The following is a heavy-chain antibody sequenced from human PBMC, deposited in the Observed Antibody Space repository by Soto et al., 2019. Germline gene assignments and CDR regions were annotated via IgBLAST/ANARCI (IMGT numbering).Heavy chain of an antibody. CDR1: GFTFSSYA. V-gene: IGHV3-23*01. J-gene: IGHJ6*02. CDR2: ISGSGGST. Sequence: EVQLLESGGGLVQPGGSLRLSCAASGFTFSSYAMSWVRQAPGKGLEWVSAISGSGGSTYYADSVKGRFTISRDNSKNTLYLQMNSLRAEDTAVYYCAKDSYYYGSGSWGMDVWGQGTTVTVSS. D-gene: IGHD3-10*01. CDR3: AKDSYYYGSGSWGMDV.